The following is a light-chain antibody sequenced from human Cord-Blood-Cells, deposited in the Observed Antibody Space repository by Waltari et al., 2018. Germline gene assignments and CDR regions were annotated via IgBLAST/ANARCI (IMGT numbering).Light chain of an antibody. CDR3: QTWGTGIRV. V-gene: IGLV4-69*01. Sequence: QLVLTQSPSASASLGASVKLTCTLSSGHSSYAIAWHQQQPEKGPRYLMKLNSDGSHSKGDGIPDRFSGSSSGGEPYLTISSLQSEDEADYYCQTWGTGIRVFGGGTKLTVL. J-gene: IGLJ3*02. CDR1: SGHSSYA. CDR2: LNSDGSH.